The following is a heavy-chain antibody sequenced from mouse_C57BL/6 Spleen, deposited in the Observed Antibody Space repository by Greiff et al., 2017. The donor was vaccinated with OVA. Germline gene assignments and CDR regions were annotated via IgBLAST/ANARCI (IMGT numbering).Heavy chain of an antibody. V-gene: IGHV5-17*01. CDR1: GFTFSDYG. CDR2: ISSGSSTI. J-gene: IGHJ3*01. Sequence: EVQRVESGGGLVKPGGSLKLSCAASGFTFSDYGMHWVRQAPEKGLEWVAYISSGSSTISYADTVKGRFTISRDNANNTLFLQMTSLRSEDTAMYYCARPSVGPFAYWGQGTLVTVSA. D-gene: IGHD1-1*01. CDR3: ARPSVGPFAY.